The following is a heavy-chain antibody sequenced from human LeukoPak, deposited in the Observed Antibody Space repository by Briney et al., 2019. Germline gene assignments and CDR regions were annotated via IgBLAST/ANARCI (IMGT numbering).Heavy chain of an antibody. CDR1: GGTFSSPG. V-gene: IGHV1-69*13. D-gene: IGHD3-3*01. CDR3: AREGFGVVNPWYFDL. CDR2: IIPIFGTA. Sequence: ASVKVSCKASGGTFSSPGLSWVRQAPGQGLEWMGGIIPIFGTANYAQKFQGRVTITADESTSTAYMELSSLRSEDTAVYYCAREGFGVVNPWYFDLWGRGTLVTVSS. J-gene: IGHJ2*01.